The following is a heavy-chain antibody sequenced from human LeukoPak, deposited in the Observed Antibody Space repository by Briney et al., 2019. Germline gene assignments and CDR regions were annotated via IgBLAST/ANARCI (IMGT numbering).Heavy chain of an antibody. D-gene: IGHD5-12*01. Sequence: GASVKLSCKASGGTFSSYAISWVRQAPGQGLEWMGGIIPIFGTANYAQKFQGRVTITTDESTSTAYMELSSLRSEDTAVYYCARVSIVATDYYYYYMDVWGKGTTVTVPS. CDR1: GGTFSSYA. CDR2: IIPIFGTA. CDR3: ARVSIVATDYYYYYMDV. V-gene: IGHV1-69*05. J-gene: IGHJ6*03.